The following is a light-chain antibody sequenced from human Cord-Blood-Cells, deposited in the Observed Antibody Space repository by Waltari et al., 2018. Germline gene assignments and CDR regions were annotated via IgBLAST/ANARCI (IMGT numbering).Light chain of an antibody. V-gene: IGLV2-23*01. Sequence: QSALTQPASVSGSPGTSITISCTGTSRDVGSYNLVSWYQQHPGKAPKLMIYEGSKRPSGVSNRFSGSKSGNTASLTISGLQAEDEADYYCCSYAGSSTWVFGGGTKLTVL. J-gene: IGLJ3*02. CDR2: EGS. CDR1: SRDVGSYNL. CDR3: CSYAGSSTWV.